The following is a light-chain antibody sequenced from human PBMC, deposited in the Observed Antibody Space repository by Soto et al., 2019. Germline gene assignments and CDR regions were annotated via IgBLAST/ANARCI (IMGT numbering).Light chain of an antibody. CDR1: QGISNY. CDR2: AAS. J-gene: IGKJ1*01. V-gene: IGKV1-27*01. CDR3: QKYNSSPTS. Sequence: DIQMTQSPSSLSASVGDRVTITCRASQGISNYLAWYQQKPGKVPKLLIYAASTLQSGAPSRFSGSGSGTDFTLTISSLQPEDGATYYCQKYNSSPTSFGRGTKVEIK.